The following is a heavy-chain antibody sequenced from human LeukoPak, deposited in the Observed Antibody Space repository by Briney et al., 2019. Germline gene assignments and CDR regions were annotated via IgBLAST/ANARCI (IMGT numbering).Heavy chain of an antibody. CDR3: AKDLNYDILTGCFDY. CDR2: ISGSGGST. CDR1: GLTVSRNY. Sequence: GGPLRLSCAASGLTVSRNYMSWVRQAPGKGLEWVSAISGSGGSTYYADSVKGRFTISRDNSKNTLYLQMNSLRAEDTAVYYCAKDLNYDILTGCFDYWGQGTLVTVSS. D-gene: IGHD3-9*01. J-gene: IGHJ4*02. V-gene: IGHV3-23*01.